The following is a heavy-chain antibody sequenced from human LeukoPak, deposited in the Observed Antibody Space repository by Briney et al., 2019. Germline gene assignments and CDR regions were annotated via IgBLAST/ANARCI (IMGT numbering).Heavy chain of an antibody. CDR1: GYTFTGYY. CDR3: ARDPGVTVPPDY. V-gene: IGHV1-2*02. Sequence: ASVKVSCKASGYTFTGYYMHWVRQAPGQGLEWMGWINPNSGGTNYAQKFQGRVTMTRDTSISTAYMELSRLRSDDTAVYYCARDPGVTVPPDYWGQGTLVTVSS. D-gene: IGHD2-21*02. CDR2: INPNSGGT. J-gene: IGHJ4*02.